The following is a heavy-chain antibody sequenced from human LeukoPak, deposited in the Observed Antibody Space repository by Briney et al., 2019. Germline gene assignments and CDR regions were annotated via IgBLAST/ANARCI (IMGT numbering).Heavy chain of an antibody. Sequence: SQTLSLTCTVSGCSISSGGIYWSWVRQNPGNGLEWIGYIYYSGSTYYNPSLKSRVTISVDTSKNQFSLKLSSVTAADTAVYYCARRTVRGPHNWFDPWGQGTLVTVSS. CDR2: IYYSGST. CDR3: ARRTVRGPHNWFDP. D-gene: IGHD3-10*01. J-gene: IGHJ5*02. V-gene: IGHV4-31*03. CDR1: GCSISSGGIY.